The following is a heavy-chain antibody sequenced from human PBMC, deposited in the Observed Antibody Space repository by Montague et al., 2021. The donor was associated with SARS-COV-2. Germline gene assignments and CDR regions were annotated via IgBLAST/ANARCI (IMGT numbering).Heavy chain of an antibody. V-gene: IGHV4-59*01. CDR3: ARVLAVDKVTAASIDF. J-gene: IGHJ4*01. Sequence: SETLSLTCIVSGDSITNYYWGWIRQPPGKGLEWIRYIHPSGTTNYNPSLKSRVTTSVDTSKNQFSLTLRSVTAADTAGYYCARVLAVDKVTAASIDFWGHGILVTVSS. CDR2: IHPSGTT. D-gene: IGHD5-12*01. CDR1: GDSITNYY.